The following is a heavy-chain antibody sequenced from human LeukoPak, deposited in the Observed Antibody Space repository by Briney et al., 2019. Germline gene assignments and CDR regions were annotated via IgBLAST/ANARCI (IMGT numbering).Heavy chain of an antibody. V-gene: IGHV4-4*02. Sequence: SETLSLTCAVSGGSISSSNWWSWFRQPPGKGLEWIGEIYHSGSTNYNPSLKSRVTISVDKSKNQFSLKLSSVTAADTAVYYCARNYYDSSGYYFGVDYYYYYYGMDVWGQGTTVTVSS. CDR2: IYHSGST. CDR3: ARNYYDSSGYYFGVDYYYYYYGMDV. D-gene: IGHD3-22*01. CDR1: GGSISSSNW. J-gene: IGHJ6*02.